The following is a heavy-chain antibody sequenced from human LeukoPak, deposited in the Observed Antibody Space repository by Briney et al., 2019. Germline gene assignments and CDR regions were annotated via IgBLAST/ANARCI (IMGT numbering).Heavy chain of an antibody. CDR2: ISYDGSNK. V-gene: IGHV3-30*04. Sequence: GRSLRLSCAASGFTFSSYAMHWVRQAPGEGLEWVAVISYDGSNKYYADSVKGRVTISRDNSKNTLYLQMNSLRAEDTAVYYCARRAYYDYVWGSSDYWGEGALATVSS. CDR3: ARRAYYDYVWGSSDY. CDR1: GFTFSSYA. D-gene: IGHD3-16*01. J-gene: IGHJ4*02.